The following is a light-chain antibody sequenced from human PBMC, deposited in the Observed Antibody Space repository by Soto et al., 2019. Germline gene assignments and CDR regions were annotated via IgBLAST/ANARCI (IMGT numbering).Light chain of an antibody. Sequence: EIVLTQSPGTLSLSPGERATLSCRASQSVSSSYLAWYQQKPGQAPGLLIYGASSRATGIPDRFSGSGSGTDFTLTISRLEPEDFAVYYCQQYGSSLQWTFGQGTKVEIK. CDR2: GAS. CDR3: QQYGSSLQWT. J-gene: IGKJ1*01. V-gene: IGKV3-20*01. CDR1: QSVSSSY.